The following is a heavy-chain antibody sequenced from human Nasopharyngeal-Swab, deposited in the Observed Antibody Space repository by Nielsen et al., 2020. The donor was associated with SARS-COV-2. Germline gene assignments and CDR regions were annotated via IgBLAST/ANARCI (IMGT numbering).Heavy chain of an antibody. CDR2: IYYSGST. D-gene: IGHD1-14*01. V-gene: IGHV4-59*08. CDR1: GGSISSYY. Sequence: SETLSLTCTVSGGSISSYYWSWIRQLPGKGLEWIGYIYYSGSTNYNPSLKSRVTISVDTSKNRFSLRLHSVTAADTAVYYCARPAKTAQSDAFDIWGQGTMVTVS. J-gene: IGHJ3*02. CDR3: ARPAKTAQSDAFDI.